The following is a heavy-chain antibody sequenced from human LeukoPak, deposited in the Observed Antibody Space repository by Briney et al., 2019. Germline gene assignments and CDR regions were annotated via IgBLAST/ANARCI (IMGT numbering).Heavy chain of an antibody. CDR1: GFTFSSYG. J-gene: IGHJ4*02. Sequence: SGGSLRLSCAASGFTFSSYGMSWVRQAPGKGLEWVSYISSSSSTIYYADSVKGRFTSSRDNDKNSLYLQMNSLRAEDTAVYYCAPEPYYDYVWGSYRYTADFDYWGQGTLVTVSS. V-gene: IGHV3-48*01. CDR2: ISSSSSTI. CDR3: APEPYYDYVWGSYRYTADFDY. D-gene: IGHD3-16*02.